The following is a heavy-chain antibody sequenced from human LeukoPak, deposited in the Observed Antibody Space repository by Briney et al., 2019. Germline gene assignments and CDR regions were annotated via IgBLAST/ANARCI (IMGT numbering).Heavy chain of an antibody. CDR2: IKQDGSEK. CDR1: GFTFSNAW. V-gene: IGHV3-7*01. Sequence: GGSLRLSCAGSGFTFSNAWMSWVRQVPGKGLEWVANIKQDGSEKYYLDSVKGRFTISRDNAKNSLYLQMNSLRAEDTAVYYCARDVYNMGDYWGQGTLVTVSS. J-gene: IGHJ4*02. D-gene: IGHD1-1*01. CDR3: ARDVYNMGDY.